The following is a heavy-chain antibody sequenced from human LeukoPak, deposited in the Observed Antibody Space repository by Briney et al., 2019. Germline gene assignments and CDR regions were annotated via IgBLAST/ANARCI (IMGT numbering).Heavy chain of an antibody. J-gene: IGHJ4*02. CDR1: GFPFRDYA. V-gene: IGHV3-23*01. CDR3: AKGARGYCSSTSCYASPFDY. Sequence: GGSLRLSCTASGFPFRDYAMSWVRQAPGKGLEWVSAISGSGGSTYYADSVKGRFTISRDNSKNTLYLQMNSLRAEDTAVYYCAKGARGYCSSTSCYASPFDYWGQGTLVTVSS. CDR2: ISGSGGST. D-gene: IGHD2-2*01.